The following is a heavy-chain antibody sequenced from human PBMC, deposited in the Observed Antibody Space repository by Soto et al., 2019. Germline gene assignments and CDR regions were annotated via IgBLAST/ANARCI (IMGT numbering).Heavy chain of an antibody. D-gene: IGHD2-15*01. CDR1: GGSFSSFA. V-gene: IGHV1-69*13. Sequence: GASVKVSCKASGGSFSSFAFSWVRQAPGQGLEWMGGIIPMFGSANYAQEFLGRVTFTADDSTSTAYMEISGLKSEDTAVFYCARGYCSGGNCYSGMDVWGQGTMVTVSS. CDR3: ARGYCSGGNCYSGMDV. J-gene: IGHJ6*02. CDR2: IIPMFGSA.